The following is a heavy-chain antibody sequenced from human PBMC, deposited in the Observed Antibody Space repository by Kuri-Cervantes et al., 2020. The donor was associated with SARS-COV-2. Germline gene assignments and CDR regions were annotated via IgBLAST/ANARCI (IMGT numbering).Heavy chain of an antibody. CDR1: GFTVSSNY. D-gene: IGHD4-23*01. CDR3: AREVRTVGYYYYMDV. Sequence: GESLKISCAASGFTVSSNYMSWVRQAPGEGLEWVSVIYSGGSTYYADSVKGRFTISRDNSKNTLYLQMNSLRAENTAVYYCAREVRTVGYYYYMDVWGKGTTVTVSS. CDR2: IYSGGST. V-gene: IGHV3-53*01. J-gene: IGHJ6*03.